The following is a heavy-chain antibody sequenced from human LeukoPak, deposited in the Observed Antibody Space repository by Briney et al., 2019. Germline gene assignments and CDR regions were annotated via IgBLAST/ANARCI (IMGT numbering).Heavy chain of an antibody. CDR1: GGSFSGYY. D-gene: IGHD3-10*01. V-gene: IGHV4-34*01. CDR2: INHSGST. CDR3: ARVSTYYYGSGTLGY. J-gene: IGHJ4*02. Sequence: SETPSLTCAVYGGSFSGYYWSWIRQPPGKGLEWIGEINHSGSTNYNPSLKSRVTISVDTSKNQFSLKLSSVTAADTAVYYCARVSTYYYGSGTLGYWGQGTLVTVSS.